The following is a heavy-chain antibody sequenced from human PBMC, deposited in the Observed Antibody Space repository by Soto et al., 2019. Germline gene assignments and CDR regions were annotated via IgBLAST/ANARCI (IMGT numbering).Heavy chain of an antibody. Sequence: QVQLVQSGAEVKKPGASVKVSCKASGYTFTSYGISWVRQAPGQGLEWMGWISAYNGNTNYAQKLQGRVTMTTDTSTRTAYLELGSLSSDEPAVYYCARRPHDLGRGWFDPWGQGTLVTVCS. CDR3: ARRPHDLGRGWFDP. J-gene: IGHJ5*02. CDR2: ISAYNGNT. CDR1: GYTFTSYG. V-gene: IGHV1-18*01. D-gene: IGHD1-1*01.